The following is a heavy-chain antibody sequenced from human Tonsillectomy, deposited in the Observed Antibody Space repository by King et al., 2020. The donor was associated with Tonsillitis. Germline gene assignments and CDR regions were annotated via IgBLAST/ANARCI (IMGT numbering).Heavy chain of an antibody. CDR3: ARVLDNTSRYRFCDS. D-gene: IGHD5-12*01. CDR2: IKGDGSDK. CDR1: GFTFSSYW. J-gene: IGHJ4*02. Sequence: QLVQTGGGLVQPGGSLRLSCAASGFTFSSYWMSWVRQAPGKGLEWVANIKGDGSDKYYLDSVEGRFTIYRDNARNSLYLEMNTLRADDAAKYYCARVLDNTSRYRFCDSWGQGTLVTVSS. V-gene: IGHV3-7*01.